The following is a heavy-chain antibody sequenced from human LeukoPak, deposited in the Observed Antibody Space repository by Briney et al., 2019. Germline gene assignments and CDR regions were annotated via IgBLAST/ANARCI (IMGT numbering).Heavy chain of an antibody. D-gene: IGHD3-22*01. CDR1: GFTFSSYW. V-gene: IGHV3-74*01. J-gene: IGHJ3*02. CDR3: ARASPHYYDSSGFDI. Sequence: GGSLRLSCAASGFTFSSYWMYWVRQAPGKGLVWVSRINSDGSSTSYADSVKGRFTISRDNAKNTLYLQMNSLRAEDTAVYYCARASPHYYDSSGFDIWGQGTMVTVSS. CDR2: INSDGSST.